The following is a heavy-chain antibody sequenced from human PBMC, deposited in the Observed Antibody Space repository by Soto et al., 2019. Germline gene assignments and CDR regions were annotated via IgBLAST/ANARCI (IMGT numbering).Heavy chain of an antibody. V-gene: IGHV3-23*01. CDR2: ISGSGATT. D-gene: IGHD3-10*01. Sequence: EAELLESGGGWVQPGGSLRLSCAASGFPFGVFAMSWVRQAPGKGMEWVSGISGSGATTYSADSVKGRFTISRDNSKKTLYLQMNSLRAEDTAVYYCANPSGYYFGLGSHDEASDMWGQGTGVTVFS. CDR1: GFPFGVFA. J-gene: IGHJ3*02. CDR3: ANPSGYYFGLGSHDEASDM.